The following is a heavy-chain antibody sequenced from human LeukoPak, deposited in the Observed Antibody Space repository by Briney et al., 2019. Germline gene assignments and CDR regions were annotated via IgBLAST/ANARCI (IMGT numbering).Heavy chain of an antibody. J-gene: IGHJ6*03. Sequence: ASVKVSCKASGYTFTGYYMYWVRQAPGQGLEWMGRINPNSGGTNYQGRVTMTRDTSISTAHMELSRLRSDDTAAYYCARSPCGSTSCYVGYYYYYYMDVWGKGTTVTVSS. CDR2: INPNSGGT. V-gene: IGHV1-2*06. CDR3: ARSPCGSTSCYVGYYYYYYMDV. CDR1: GYTFTGYY. D-gene: IGHD2-2*01.